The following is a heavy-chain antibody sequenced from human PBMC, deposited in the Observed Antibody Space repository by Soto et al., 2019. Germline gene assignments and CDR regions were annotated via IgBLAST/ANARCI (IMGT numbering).Heavy chain of an antibody. CDR3: ARVVGYCSGGSCYPDAFDS. D-gene: IGHD2-15*01. CDR1: GYTFTSYY. CDR2: INPSGGST. J-gene: IGHJ3*02. V-gene: IGHV1-46*03. Sequence: ASVKVSCKASGYTFTSYYMHWVRQAPGQGLEWMGIINPSGGSTSYAQKFQGRVTMTRDTSTSTVYMELSSLRSEDTAVYYCARVVGYCSGGSCYPDAFDSWGQGTMVTVSS.